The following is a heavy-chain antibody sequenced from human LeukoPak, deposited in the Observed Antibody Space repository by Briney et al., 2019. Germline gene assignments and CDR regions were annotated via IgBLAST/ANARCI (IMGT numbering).Heavy chain of an antibody. CDR2: TYYRSKWYN. D-gene: IGHD5-24*01. V-gene: IGHV6-1*01. CDR3: ARGVEMATTELDY. J-gene: IGHJ4*02. CDR1: GDSVSSNSAT. Sequence: SQTLSLTCAISGDSVSSNSATWNWIRQSPLRGLEWLGKTYYRSKWYNDYAASVKSRIIINPDTSKNQFSLQLNSVTPEDTAVYYCARGVEMATTELDYWGQGTVVTVSS.